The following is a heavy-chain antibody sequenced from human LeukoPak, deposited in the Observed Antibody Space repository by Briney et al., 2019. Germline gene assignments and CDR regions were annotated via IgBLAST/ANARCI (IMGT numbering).Heavy chain of an antibody. CDR2: ISNSGGIT. CDR1: GLTFDIYS. CDR3: SKGLQAAGHPAHDN. D-gene: IGHD1-14*01. V-gene: IGHV3-23*01. J-gene: IGHJ4*02. Sequence: AGGSLRLSCEASGLTFDIYSMSWVRQAPGKGLEWVADISNSGGITMYADSVKGRFTISRDNSKNTVYLQMNSLRAEDTAVYYCSKGLQAAGHPAHDNWGQGALVTVSS.